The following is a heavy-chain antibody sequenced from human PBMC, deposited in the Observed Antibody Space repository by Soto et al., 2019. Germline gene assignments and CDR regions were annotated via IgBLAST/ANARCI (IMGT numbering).Heavy chain of an antibody. V-gene: IGHV4-34*01. CDR3: AGSSGWYTGSWFDP. D-gene: IGHD6-19*01. CDR1: GGSFSGYY. J-gene: IGHJ5*02. Sequence: TSETLSLTCAVYGGSFSGYYWSWIRQPPGKGLEWIGEINHSGSTNYNPSLKSRVTISVDTSKNQFSLKLSSVTAADTAVYYCAGSSGWYTGSWFDPWGQGTLVTVSS. CDR2: INHSGST.